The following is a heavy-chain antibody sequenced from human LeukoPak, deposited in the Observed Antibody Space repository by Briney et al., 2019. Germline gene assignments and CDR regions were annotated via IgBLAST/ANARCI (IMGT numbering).Heavy chain of an antibody. CDR2: ISAYNGNT. V-gene: IGHV1-18*01. CDR1: GYTFTIYG. CDR3: ARDPTFSVAGAGTFFRFDP. Sequence: ASVTVSCKASGYTFTIYGISWVGQAPGQGREGMGWISAYNGNTNYAQKLQGRVTMTTDTSTSTAYMELRSLRSDDTAVYYCARDPTFSVAGAGTFFRFDPWGQGTLVTVSS. D-gene: IGHD6-13*01. J-gene: IGHJ5*02.